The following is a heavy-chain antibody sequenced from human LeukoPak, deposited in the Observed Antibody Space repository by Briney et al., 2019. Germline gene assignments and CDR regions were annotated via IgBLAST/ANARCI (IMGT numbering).Heavy chain of an antibody. Sequence: PSETLSLTCTVSGGSLSSPNYYWSWIRQPAGKGLEWIGRIHTTGSTNYNPSLKSRVTMSVDTSKNQFSLKLSSVTAADTAVYYCARDPRQYSSSFDYWGQGTLVTVSS. CDR2: IHTTGST. CDR3: ARDPRQYSSSFDY. CDR1: GGSLSSPNYY. V-gene: IGHV4-61*02. J-gene: IGHJ4*02. D-gene: IGHD6-13*01.